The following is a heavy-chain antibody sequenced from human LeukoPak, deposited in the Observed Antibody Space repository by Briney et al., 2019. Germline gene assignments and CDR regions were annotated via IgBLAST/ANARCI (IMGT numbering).Heavy chain of an antibody. D-gene: IGHD5-18*01. CDR2: ISSGGNTI. Sequence: GGSLRLSCAASGFTFSSYEMNWVRQAPGKGLEWVSYISSGGNTIYYADSVKGRFTISRDNAKNTLYLQMNSLRAEDTAVYYCAREGTAMVSFDYWGQGTLVTVSS. V-gene: IGHV3-48*03. J-gene: IGHJ4*02. CDR1: GFTFSSYE. CDR3: AREGTAMVSFDY.